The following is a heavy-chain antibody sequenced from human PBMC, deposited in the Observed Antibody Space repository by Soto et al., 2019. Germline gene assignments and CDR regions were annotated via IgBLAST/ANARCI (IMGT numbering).Heavy chain of an antibody. CDR1: GYTFTSYY. J-gene: IGHJ4*02. CDR2: INPSGGST. D-gene: IGHD6-13*01. V-gene: IGHV1-46*01. CDR3: AREEATGYSSSWYDY. Sequence: ASVKVSCKASGYTFTSYYMDWVRQAPGQGLEWMGIINPSGGSTSYAQKFQGRVTMTRDTSTSTVYMELSSLRSEDTAVYYCAREEATGYSSSWYDYWGQGTLVTVSS.